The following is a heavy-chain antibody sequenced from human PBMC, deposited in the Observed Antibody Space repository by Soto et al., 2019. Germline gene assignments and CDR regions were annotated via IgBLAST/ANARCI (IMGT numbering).Heavy chain of an antibody. J-gene: IGHJ4*02. Sequence: QVQLVESGGGVVQPGTSLKLSCAASGFTFSRYGMHWVRQAPGKGLEWVAVLSYDGRDKHFADSVKGRFTISRDNSKNTLYLQMNSLRAEDTAVYYCAKDRDTYGSSYYFDPWGQGTLVTVS. CDR2: LSYDGRDK. D-gene: IGHD3-10*01. V-gene: IGHV3-30*18. CDR3: AKDRDTYGSSYYFDP. CDR1: GFTFSRYG.